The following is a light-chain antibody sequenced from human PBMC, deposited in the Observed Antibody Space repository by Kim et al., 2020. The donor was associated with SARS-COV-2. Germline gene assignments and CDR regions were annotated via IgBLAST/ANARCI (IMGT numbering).Light chain of an antibody. CDR3: ISYASTRSYV. CDR2: DVN. Sequence: GHSITISCTGTSSDVGAYNYVSWYQQRPGKAPKLMIFDVNKRPSGLSDRFSGSKSGNTASLTISGLQAEDEADYYCISYASTRSYVFGTGTKVTVL. V-gene: IGLV2-14*04. CDR1: SSDVGAYNY. J-gene: IGLJ1*01.